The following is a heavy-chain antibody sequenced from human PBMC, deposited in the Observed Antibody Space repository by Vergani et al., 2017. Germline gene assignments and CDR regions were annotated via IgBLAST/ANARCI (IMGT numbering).Heavy chain of an antibody. CDR1: GYTFTGHY. V-gene: IGHV1-2*02. Sequence: QVQLVQSGTEVKKPGASVKVSCEASGYTFTGHYLHWVRQAPGQGLEWMGSINPNSGGTNYAQKFQGRVTMTRDTSISTAYMELSRLRSDDTAVYYCASSNWNHVRPIYAFDIWGQGTMVTVSS. J-gene: IGHJ3*02. CDR2: INPNSGGT. CDR3: ASSNWNHVRPIYAFDI. D-gene: IGHD1-14*01.